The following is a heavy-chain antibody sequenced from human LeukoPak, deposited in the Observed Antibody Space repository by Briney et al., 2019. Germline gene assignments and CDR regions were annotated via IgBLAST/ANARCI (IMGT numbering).Heavy chain of an antibody. Sequence: SQTLSLTCAISGDSVSSSSAAWNWIRQSPSRGLEWLVRTYYKSKYYNDYAVSVKSRITINPDASKNQFSLQLTSVTPEDTAVYYCARGHEYSSGWYYFDYWGQGTLVTVSS. D-gene: IGHD6-19*01. J-gene: IGHJ4*02. V-gene: IGHV6-1*01. CDR2: TYYKSKYYN. CDR1: GDSVSSSSAA. CDR3: ARGHEYSSGWYYFDY.